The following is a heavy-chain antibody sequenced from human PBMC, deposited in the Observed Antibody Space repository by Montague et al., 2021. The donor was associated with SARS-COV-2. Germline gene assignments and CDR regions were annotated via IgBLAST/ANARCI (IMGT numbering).Heavy chain of an antibody. CDR2: VYDCWAG. CDR3: VRDHPYGGPRGAYDI. CDR1: GGSITDYY. V-gene: IGHV4-59*01. D-gene: IGHD4-23*01. Sequence: SETLSLTCTVSGGSITDYYYNWLRLSPGTGLELISYVYDCWAGXXXPSXXXRGTISTDTSKNQLSLKVNSVTAADTAAYYCVRDHPYGGPRGAYDIWGQGTVVTVSS. J-gene: IGHJ3*02.